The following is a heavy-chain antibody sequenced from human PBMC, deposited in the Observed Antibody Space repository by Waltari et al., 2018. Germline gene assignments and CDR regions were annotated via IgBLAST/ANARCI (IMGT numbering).Heavy chain of an antibody. CDR2: SNHSGST. CDR3: ARGRTDSSSYKFDP. Sequence: QVQLQQWGAGLLKPSETLSLTCAVYGGSFSGYYWSWIRQPPGKGLEWIGESNHSGSTNYNPSLKSRVTISVDTSKNQFSLKLSSVTAADTAVYYCARGRTDSSSYKFDPWGQGTLVTVSS. D-gene: IGHD6-13*01. V-gene: IGHV4-34*01. CDR1: GGSFSGYY. J-gene: IGHJ5*02.